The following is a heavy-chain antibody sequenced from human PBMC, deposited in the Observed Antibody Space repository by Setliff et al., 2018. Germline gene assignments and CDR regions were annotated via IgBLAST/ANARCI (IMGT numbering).Heavy chain of an antibody. CDR3: AKDVVGYSSAWPKRDYFDS. V-gene: IGHV3-23*01. CDR1: GFTFNTYA. J-gene: IGHJ4*02. D-gene: IGHD6-25*01. Sequence: GGSLRLSCAASGFTFNTYAMSWVRQPPGKGLEWVSSISDTAIGIYYTGSVRGRFTISRDNSKKILFLQMNSLRVEDTAIYYCAKDVVGYSSAWPKRDYFDSWGQGTLVTVSS. CDR2: ISDTAIGI.